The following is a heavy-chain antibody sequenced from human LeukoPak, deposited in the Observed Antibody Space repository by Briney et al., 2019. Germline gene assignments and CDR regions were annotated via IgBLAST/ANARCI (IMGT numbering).Heavy chain of an antibody. V-gene: IGHV4-34*01. Sequence: PSQTLSLTCALYGGSFSGYYWSWIRHPPGKGLEWLGEINHSGSTNYNPSLKSRVTISVDTSKNQFSLELSSVTAADTAVYYCARGFVSYSSYGMDVWGKGTTVTVSS. CDR3: ARGFVSYSSYGMDV. CDR2: INHSGST. D-gene: IGHD2-8*01. J-gene: IGHJ6*04. CDR1: GGSFSGYY.